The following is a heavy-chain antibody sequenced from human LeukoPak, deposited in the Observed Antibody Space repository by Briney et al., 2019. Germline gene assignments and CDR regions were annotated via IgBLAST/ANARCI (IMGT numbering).Heavy chain of an antibody. J-gene: IGHJ6*03. CDR3: ARDSPRGPFYMDV. D-gene: IGHD3-10*01. CDR1: GYTFSSYS. Sequence: NSGGSLRLSCAASGYTFSSYSMNWVRQAPGKGLEWVSSISSSSSYIYYADSVKGRFTISRDNAKNSLYLQMNSLRAEDTAVYYCARDSPRGPFYMDVWGKGTTVTVSS. CDR2: ISSSSSYI. V-gene: IGHV3-21*01.